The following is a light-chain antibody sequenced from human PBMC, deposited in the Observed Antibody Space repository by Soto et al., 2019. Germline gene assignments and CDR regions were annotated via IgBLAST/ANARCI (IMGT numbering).Light chain of an antibody. J-gene: IGLJ2*01. Sequence: QSVLTQPPSASGTPGQRVTISCSGSSSNIGSNSVYWYQQLPGTAPKLLIYSNHQRPSGVPDRFSGSKSGTSASLAISGLRSEDEANYYCAAWDDSPSGVVFGGGTKVIVL. CDR3: AAWDDSPSGVV. V-gene: IGLV1-47*02. CDR1: SSNIGSNS. CDR2: SNH.